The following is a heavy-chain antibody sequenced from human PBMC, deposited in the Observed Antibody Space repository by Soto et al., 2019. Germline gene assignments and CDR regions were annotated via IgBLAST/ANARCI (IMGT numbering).Heavy chain of an antibody. J-gene: IGHJ6*02. CDR1: GGSISSYY. CDR2: IYYSGST. V-gene: IGHV4-59*08. CDR3: ARHFYGGNSYFSNGMDV. Sequence: PSETLSLTCTVSGGSISSYYWSWIRQPPGKGLEWIGYIYYSGSTNYNPSLKSRVTISLDTSKNQFSLKLISVTAADTAVYYCARHFYGGNSYFSNGMDVWGQGTTVTVSS. D-gene: IGHD2-21*02.